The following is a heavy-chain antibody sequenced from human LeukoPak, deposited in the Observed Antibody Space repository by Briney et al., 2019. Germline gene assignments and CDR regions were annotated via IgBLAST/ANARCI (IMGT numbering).Heavy chain of an antibody. J-gene: IGHJ4*02. CDR1: GFSLSSSL. Sequence: GGSLRLSCAAPGFSLSSSLMTWVRQAPGKGLEWVGNINEAGSGSNYVDSVKGRFTISRDNAKNSLWLQMNSLRVEDTGVYFCARAKIDWGQGTLVTVSS. CDR3: ARAKID. V-gene: IGHV3-7*03. CDR2: INEAGSGS. D-gene: IGHD3-22*01.